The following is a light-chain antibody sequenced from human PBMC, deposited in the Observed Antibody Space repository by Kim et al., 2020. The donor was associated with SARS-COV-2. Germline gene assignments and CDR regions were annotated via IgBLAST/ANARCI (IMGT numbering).Light chain of an antibody. CDR2: GAS. J-gene: IGKJ2*01. Sequence: EIVLTQSPGTLSLSPGERATLSCRASQSVSSSYLAWYQRKPGQAPRLLIYGASSRATGIPDRFSGSGSGTDFTLTISRLEPEDFAVYYCQQYGSSPQTFGQGTKLEI. CDR1: QSVSSSY. CDR3: QQYGSSPQT. V-gene: IGKV3-20*01.